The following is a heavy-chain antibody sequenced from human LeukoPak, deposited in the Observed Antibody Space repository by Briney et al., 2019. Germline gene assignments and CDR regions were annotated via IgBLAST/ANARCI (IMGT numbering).Heavy chain of an antibody. CDR3: ARVRRGVEMATGDFDY. J-gene: IGHJ4*02. D-gene: IGHD5-24*01. CDR2: IIPIFGTA. V-gene: IGHV1-69*05. CDR1: GGTFSSYA. Sequence: VASVKVSCKASGGTFSSYAISWVRQAPGQGLEWMGGIIPIFGTANYAQKFQGRVTITTDESTSTAYMELSSLRSEDTAVYYCARVRRGVEMATGDFDYWGQGTLVTVSS.